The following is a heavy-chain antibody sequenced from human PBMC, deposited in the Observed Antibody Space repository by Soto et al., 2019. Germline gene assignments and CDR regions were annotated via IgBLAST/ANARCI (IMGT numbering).Heavy chain of an antibody. CDR3: AKDRPVDYDFWSGYRYVNFDY. CDR2: ISAYNGNT. J-gene: IGHJ4*02. CDR1: GYTFTSYG. V-gene: IGHV1-18*01. Sequence: ASVKVSCKASGYTFTSYGISWVRQAPGQGLEWMGWISAYNGNTNYAQKLQGRVTMTTDTSTSTAYMELRSLRSDDTAVYYCAKDRPVDYDFWSGYRYVNFDYWGQGTLVTVSS. D-gene: IGHD3-3*01.